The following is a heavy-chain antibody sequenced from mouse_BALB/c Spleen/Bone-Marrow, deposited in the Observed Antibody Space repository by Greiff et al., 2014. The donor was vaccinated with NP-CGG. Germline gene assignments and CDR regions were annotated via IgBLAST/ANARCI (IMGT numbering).Heavy chain of an antibody. CDR3: ARDYYGFSYGFAY. D-gene: IGHD1-1*01. CDR1: GYSFTGYT. J-gene: IGHJ3*01. V-gene: IGHV1-18*01. CDR2: INPYNGGT. Sequence: EVQLQQSGPELMKPGASMKISCKASGYSFTGYTMNWVKQSHGKNLEWIGLINPYNGGTNYNQKFKGKATLTVDKSSSTAYMELLSLTSEDSAVYYCARDYYGFSYGFAYWGQGTLVTVSA.